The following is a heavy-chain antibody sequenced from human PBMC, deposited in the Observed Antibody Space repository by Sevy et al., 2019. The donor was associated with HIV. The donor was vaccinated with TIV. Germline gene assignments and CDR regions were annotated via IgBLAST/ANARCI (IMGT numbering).Heavy chain of an antibody. J-gene: IGHJ6*02. CDR2: ISYDGRNK. CDR1: GFTFTTHA. D-gene: IGHD3-16*01. V-gene: IGHV3-30*04. Sequence: GGSLRLSCAASGFTFTTHAMHWVRQAPGKGLEWVAVISYDGRNKYYGDTVKGRHTISRDNSKNTVYLQMNGLRVDDTAGYYCARGGIMDRYGMDVWGQGTTVTVSS. CDR3: ARGGIMDRYGMDV.